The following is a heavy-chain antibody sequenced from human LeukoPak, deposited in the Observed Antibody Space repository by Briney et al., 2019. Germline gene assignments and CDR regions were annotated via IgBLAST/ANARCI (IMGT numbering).Heavy chain of an antibody. D-gene: IGHD4-17*01. Sequence: GGSLRLSCAASGFTFSSYEMNWVRQAPGKGLEWVSYITTSGRTIYYADSVKGRFTISRDNAKNSLYLQMNSLRAEDMAVYYCARGEDYGTNSFDYWGQGTLVTVSS. CDR1: GFTFSSYE. V-gene: IGHV3-48*03. J-gene: IGHJ4*02. CDR3: ARGEDYGTNSFDY. CDR2: ITTSGRTI.